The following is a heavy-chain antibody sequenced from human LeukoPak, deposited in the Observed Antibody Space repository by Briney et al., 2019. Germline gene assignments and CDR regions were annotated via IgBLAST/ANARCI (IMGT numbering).Heavy chain of an antibody. CDR3: ARVSYSGSYYAFDY. CDR1: GGSIGSYY. D-gene: IGHD1-26*01. Sequence: PSETLSLTCTVSGGSIGSYYWSWIRQPPGKGLEWIGYIYNSGNSNYNPSLKSRVTISVDASKNQFSLKLSSVTAADTAVYYCARVSYSGSYYAFDYWGQGTLVTVSS. J-gene: IGHJ4*02. V-gene: IGHV4-59*12. CDR2: IYNSGNS.